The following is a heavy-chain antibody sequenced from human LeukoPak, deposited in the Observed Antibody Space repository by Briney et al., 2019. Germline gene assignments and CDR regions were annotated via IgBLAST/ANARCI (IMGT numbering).Heavy chain of an antibody. CDR2: IYYSGST. J-gene: IGHJ5*02. D-gene: IGHD3-10*01. CDR1: GGSISSSSYY. CDR3: ARCLYGSGSSTFSSNWFDP. V-gene: IGHV4-39*07. Sequence: SETLSLTCTVSGGSISSSSYYWGWIRQPPGKGLEWIGSIYYSGSTYYNPSLKSRVTISVDTSKNQFSLKLSSVTAADTAVYYCARCLYGSGSSTFSSNWFDPWGQGTLVTVSS.